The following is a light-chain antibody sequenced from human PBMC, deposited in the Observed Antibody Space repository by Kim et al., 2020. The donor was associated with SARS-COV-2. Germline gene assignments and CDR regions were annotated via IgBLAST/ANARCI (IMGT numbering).Light chain of an antibody. Sequence: EIVLTQSPATLSLSPGERATLSCRASQSVSSYLAWYQQKPGQAPRLLIYDASNRATGIPARFSGSGSGTDFTLTISSLEPXDFAVYYCQXXSNWPMYTFGQGXXLXIK. CDR3: QXXSNWPMYT. CDR2: DAS. V-gene: IGKV3-11*01. CDR1: QSVSSY. J-gene: IGKJ2*01.